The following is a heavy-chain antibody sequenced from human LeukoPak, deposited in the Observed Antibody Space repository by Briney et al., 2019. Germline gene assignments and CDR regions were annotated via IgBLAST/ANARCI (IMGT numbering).Heavy chain of an antibody. Sequence: SETLSLTCAVYGGSFSVYYWSWIRQHPGKGLEWIGYIYYSGSTYYNPSLKSRVTISVDTSKNQFSLKLSSVTAADTAVYYCAREGGPNHFDYWGQGTLVTVSS. V-gene: IGHV4-31*11. CDR1: GGSFSVYY. D-gene: IGHD2-15*01. CDR2: IYYSGST. CDR3: AREGGPNHFDY. J-gene: IGHJ4*02.